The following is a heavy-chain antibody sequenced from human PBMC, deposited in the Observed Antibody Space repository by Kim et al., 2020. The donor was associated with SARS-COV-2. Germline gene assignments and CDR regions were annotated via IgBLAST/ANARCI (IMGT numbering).Heavy chain of an antibody. V-gene: IGHV4-31*03. CDR2: IYYSGST. CDR3: ARAEGDGYSSYFDY. CDR1: GGSISSGGYY. D-gene: IGHD5-18*01. J-gene: IGHJ4*02. Sequence: SETLSLTCTVSGGSISSGGYYWSWIRQHPGKGLEWIGYIYYSGSTYYNPSLKSRVTISVDTSKNQFSLKLSSVTAADTAVYYCARAEGDGYSSYFDYWGQGTLVTVSS.